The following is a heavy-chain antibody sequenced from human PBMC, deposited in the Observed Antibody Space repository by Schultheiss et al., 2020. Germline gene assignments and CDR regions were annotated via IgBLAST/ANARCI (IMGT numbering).Heavy chain of an antibody. D-gene: IGHD2-21*02. Sequence: SLKISCAASGFTFDDYAMHWVRQAPGKGLEWVSGISWNSGSIGYADSVKGRFTISRDNAKNSLYLQMNSLRAEDTAIYYCAKGDCVGHGDCSFDCWGQGTLVTLSS. J-gene: IGHJ4*02. CDR3: AKGDCVGHGDCSFDC. V-gene: IGHV3-9*01. CDR2: ISWNSGSI. CDR1: GFTFDDYA.